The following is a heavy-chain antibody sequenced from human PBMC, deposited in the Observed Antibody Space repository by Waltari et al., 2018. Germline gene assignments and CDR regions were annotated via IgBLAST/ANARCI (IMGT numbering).Heavy chain of an antibody. D-gene: IGHD6-19*01. CDR2: IRYEGSNT. CDR1: GFTFSSYG. J-gene: IGHJ4*02. V-gene: IGHV3-30*02. Sequence: QVQLVESGGGVVQPGGSLRLSCAASGFTFSSYGMHWVRQAPGKGLEWVAFIRYEGSNTYYADSLNGRFTISRDNSKNTLYLHMNSLRAEDTAVYYCATRRDSSGWYFDYWGQGTLVTVSS. CDR3: ATRRDSSGWYFDY.